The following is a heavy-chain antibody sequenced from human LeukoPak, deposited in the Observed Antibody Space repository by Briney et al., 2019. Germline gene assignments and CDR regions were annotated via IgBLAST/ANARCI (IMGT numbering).Heavy chain of an antibody. CDR2: IKEDGSEK. Sequence: GGSLRLSCVASGFTFSSYWMSWVRQSQGKGLEWVANIKEDGSEKDYVDSVKGRFTVSRDNAKNSLYLQMISLRAEDTAVYYCARVRANWYEDYWGQGTLVTVSS. V-gene: IGHV3-7*01. CDR3: ARVRANWYEDY. D-gene: IGHD6-13*01. CDR1: GFTFSSYW. J-gene: IGHJ4*02.